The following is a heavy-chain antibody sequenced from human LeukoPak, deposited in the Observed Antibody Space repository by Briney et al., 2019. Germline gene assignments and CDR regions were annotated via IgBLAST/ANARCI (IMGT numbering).Heavy chain of an antibody. D-gene: IGHD3-22*01. CDR1: GGSISSYY. V-gene: IGHV4-4*07. Sequence: SETLSLTCTVSGGSISSYYWSWIRQPAGKGLEWIGRIYTSGSTNYNPSLKSRVTMSVDTSKNQFSLKLSSVTAADTAVHYCAREGGRNYYDSSGYQFPIYYFDYWGQGTLVTVSS. CDR2: IYTSGST. CDR3: AREGGRNYYDSSGYQFPIYYFDY. J-gene: IGHJ4*02.